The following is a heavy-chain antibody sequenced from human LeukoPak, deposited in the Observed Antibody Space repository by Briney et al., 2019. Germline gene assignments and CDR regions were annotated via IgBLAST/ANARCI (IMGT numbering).Heavy chain of an antibody. Sequence: GGSLRLSCSASGFTFSDYDMNWIRQAPGKGLEGISAISGRSSHTYYGDSVKGRFSISRDNAKNLLYLQMNGLGAEDTAVYYCGRAFPPLRTSSAGDLWGQGTLVTVSS. CDR3: GRAFPPLRTSSAGDL. CDR2: ISGRSSHT. V-gene: IGHV3-21*06. J-gene: IGHJ4*02. D-gene: IGHD3-16*01. CDR1: GFTFSDYD.